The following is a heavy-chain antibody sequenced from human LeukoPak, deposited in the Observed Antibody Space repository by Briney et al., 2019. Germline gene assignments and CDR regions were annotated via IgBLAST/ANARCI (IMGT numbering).Heavy chain of an antibody. CDR3: APRIGGYDTYYYDSSGYYLY. J-gene: IGHJ4*02. D-gene: IGHD3-22*01. CDR2: ISGSGGST. V-gene: IGHV3-23*01. CDR1: GFTFSSYA. Sequence: GGSLRLSCAASGFTFSSYAMSWVRQAPGKGLEWVSAISGSGGSTHYADSVKGRFTISRDNSKNTLYLQMNSLRAEDTAVYYCAPRIGGYDTYYYDSSGYYLYWGQGTLVTVSS.